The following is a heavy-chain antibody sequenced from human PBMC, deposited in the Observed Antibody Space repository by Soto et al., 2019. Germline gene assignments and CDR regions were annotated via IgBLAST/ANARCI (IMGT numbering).Heavy chain of an antibody. CDR1: GFTFSSYG. CDR2: ISYDGSNK. Sequence: PGGSLRLSCAASGFTFSSYGMHWVRQAPGKGLEWVAVISYDGSNKYYADSVKGRFTISRDNSKNTLYLQMNSLRAEDTAVYYCAKDTSDYGDYYYYGMDVWGQGTTVTVSS. V-gene: IGHV3-30*18. CDR3: AKDTSDYGDYYYYGMDV. D-gene: IGHD4-17*01. J-gene: IGHJ6*02.